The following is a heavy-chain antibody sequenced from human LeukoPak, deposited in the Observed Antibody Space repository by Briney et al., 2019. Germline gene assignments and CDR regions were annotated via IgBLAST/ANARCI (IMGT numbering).Heavy chain of an antibody. CDR1: GYTFTGYY. CDR2: INPNSGGT. V-gene: IGHV1-2*02. CDR3: ARDPVGYCSSTSCYTPGWFDP. Sequence: ASVKVSCKASGYTFTGYYMHWVRQAPGQGLEWMGWINPNSGGTNYAQKFQGRVTMTRDTSISTAYMELSRLRSDDTAVYYCARDPVGYCSSTSCYTPGWFDPWGQGTLVTVSS. J-gene: IGHJ5*02. D-gene: IGHD2-2*01.